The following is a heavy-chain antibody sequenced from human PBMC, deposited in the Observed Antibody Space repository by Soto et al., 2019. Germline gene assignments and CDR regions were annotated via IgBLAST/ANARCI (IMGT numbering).Heavy chain of an antibody. CDR2: INPSGGST. J-gene: IGHJ4*02. V-gene: IGHV1-46*01. CDR1: GYTFTSYY. CDR3: ARDYYDSSGPLDY. D-gene: IGHD3-22*01. Sequence: ASVKVSCKASGYTFTSYYMHWVRQAPGQGLEWMGIINPSGGSTSYAQKFQGRVTITADESTSTAYMELSSLRSEDTAVYYCARDYYDSSGPLDYWGQGTLVTVSS.